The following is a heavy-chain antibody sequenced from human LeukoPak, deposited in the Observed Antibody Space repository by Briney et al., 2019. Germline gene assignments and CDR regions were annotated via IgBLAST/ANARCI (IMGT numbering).Heavy chain of an antibody. J-gene: IGHJ4*02. Sequence: ASVKVSCKASGYTFTSFFMHWVRQAPGQGLEWMGIINPRGGSATSAQRFQGRLAVTRDTSTSTVYMELSSLTSEDTAVYYCARDYHGSGSLTTFDSWGQGTLVTVSS. V-gene: IGHV1-46*01. CDR2: INPRGGSA. CDR1: GYTFTSFF. CDR3: ARDYHGSGSLTTFDS. D-gene: IGHD3-10*01.